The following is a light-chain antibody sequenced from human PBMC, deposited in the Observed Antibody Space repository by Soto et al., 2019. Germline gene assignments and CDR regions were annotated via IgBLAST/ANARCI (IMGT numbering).Light chain of an antibody. V-gene: IGKV3-15*01. CDR3: QQYNDWPRT. J-gene: IGKJ1*01. Sequence: EIVMTQSPATLSVSPGERATLSCRASQSVTSNLAWYQQKPGQAPRLLIYGASTRATGIPARFSGSGSGTEFTLTISSLQSEDFAVYYCQQYNDWPRTFXQGTK. CDR1: QSVTSN. CDR2: GAS.